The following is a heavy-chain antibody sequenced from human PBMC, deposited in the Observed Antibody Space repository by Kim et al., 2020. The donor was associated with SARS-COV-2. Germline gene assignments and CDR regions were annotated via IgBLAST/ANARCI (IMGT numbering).Heavy chain of an antibody. D-gene: IGHD5-12*01. CDR3: TRGGGYDSTY. J-gene: IGHJ4*02. CDR2: SSYI. Sequence: SSYIYYADSVRGRFTISRDNRKNSLWLQMNSLGVDDTAVYYCTRGGGYDSTYWGQGILVTVSS. V-gene: IGHV3-21*01.